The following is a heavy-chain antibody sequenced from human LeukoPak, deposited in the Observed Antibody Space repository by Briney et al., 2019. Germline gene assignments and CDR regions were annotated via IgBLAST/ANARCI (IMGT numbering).Heavy chain of an antibody. J-gene: IGHJ4*02. CDR3: ARGIGSYSRGGDY. CDR1: GYTFTGYY. V-gene: IGHV1-8*02. CDR2: MNPNSGNT. D-gene: IGHD1-26*01. Sequence: VASVKVSCKASGYTFTGYYMHWVRQATGQGLEWMGWMNPNSGNTGYAQKFQGRVTMTRNTSISTAYMELSSLRSEDTAVYYCARGIGSYSRGGDYWGQGTLVTVSS.